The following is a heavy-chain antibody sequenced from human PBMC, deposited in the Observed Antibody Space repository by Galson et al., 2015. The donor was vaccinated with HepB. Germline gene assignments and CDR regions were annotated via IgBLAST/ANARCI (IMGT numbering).Heavy chain of an antibody. V-gene: IGHV1-2*02. CDR1: GYTFTGYY. Sequence: SVKVSCKASGYTFTGYYMHWVRQAPGQGLEWMGWINPNSGGTNYAQKFQGRVTMTRDTSISTAYMELSRLRSDDTAVYYCARDRAPDYGGNPGFVYWGQGTLVTVSS. J-gene: IGHJ4*02. D-gene: IGHD4-23*01. CDR2: INPNSGGT. CDR3: ARDRAPDYGGNPGFVY.